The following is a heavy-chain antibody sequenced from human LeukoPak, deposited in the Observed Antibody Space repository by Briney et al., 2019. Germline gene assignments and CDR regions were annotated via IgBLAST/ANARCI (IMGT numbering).Heavy chain of an antibody. V-gene: IGHV4-61*01. Sequence: KPSETLSLTCTVSGGSVSSGSYYWSWIRQPPGKGLEWIGYIYNSGSTSYNPSLKSRATISADTSKNQFSLKLSSVTAADTAVYYCVRDRELNYWGQGTLVTVSS. CDR3: VRDRELNY. D-gene: IGHD1-7*01. CDR2: IYNSGST. J-gene: IGHJ4*02. CDR1: GGSVSSGSYY.